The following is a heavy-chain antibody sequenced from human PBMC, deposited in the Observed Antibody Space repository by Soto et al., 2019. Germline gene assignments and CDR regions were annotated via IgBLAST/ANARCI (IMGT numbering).Heavy chain of an antibody. CDR1: GYTVTIYY. D-gene: IGHD5-18*01. V-gene: IGHV1-46*03. CDR3: AISNTAMVSFDY. J-gene: IGHJ4*02. Sequence: ASVKVSCKASGYTVTIYYMHLVRQAPGQGLEWMGIINPSGGSTSYAQKFQGRVTMTRATSTSTVYMELSSLRSEDTAVYYCAISNTAMVSFDYWGQGTLVTVSS. CDR2: INPSGGST.